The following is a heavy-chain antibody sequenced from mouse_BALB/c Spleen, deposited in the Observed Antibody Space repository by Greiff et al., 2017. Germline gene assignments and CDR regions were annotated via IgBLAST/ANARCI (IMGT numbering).Heavy chain of an antibody. CDR3: ARTVYLRWYFDV. Sequence: EVQLVESGPSLVKPSQTLSLTCSVTGDSITSGYWNWIRKFPGNKLEYMGYISYSGSTYNNPSLKSRISITRDTSKNQYYLQLNSVTTEDTATYYCARTVYLRWYFDVWGAGTTVTVSS. V-gene: IGHV3-8*02. CDR2: ISYSGST. J-gene: IGHJ1*01. CDR1: GDSITSGY. D-gene: IGHD5-5*01.